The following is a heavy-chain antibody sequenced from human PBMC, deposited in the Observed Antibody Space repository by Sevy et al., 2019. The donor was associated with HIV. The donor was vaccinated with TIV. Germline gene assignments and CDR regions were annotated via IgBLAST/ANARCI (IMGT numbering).Heavy chain of an antibody. CDR1: GFTFSSYG. Sequence: GGSLRLSCAASGFTFSSYGMHWVRQAPGKGLEWVAVIWYDGTNKYYADSVKGRFTISRDNSNNTLYLQVNSLRAEDTAVYYCAREGLLEWLFSFDYWGQGTLVTVSS. J-gene: IGHJ4*02. CDR2: IWYDGTNK. CDR3: AREGLLEWLFSFDY. D-gene: IGHD3-3*01. V-gene: IGHV3-33*01.